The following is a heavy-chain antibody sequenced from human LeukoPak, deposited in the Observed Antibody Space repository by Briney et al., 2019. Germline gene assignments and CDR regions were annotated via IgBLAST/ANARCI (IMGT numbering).Heavy chain of an antibody. Sequence: SWVRQPPGKGLEWIGYIYYSGSTYYNPSLKSRVTISVDTSKNQFSLKLSSVTAADTAVYYCARDGDGYGMDVWGQGTTVTVSS. D-gene: IGHD5-24*01. CDR2: IYYSGST. J-gene: IGHJ6*02. CDR3: ARDGDGYGMDV. V-gene: IGHV4-30-4*08.